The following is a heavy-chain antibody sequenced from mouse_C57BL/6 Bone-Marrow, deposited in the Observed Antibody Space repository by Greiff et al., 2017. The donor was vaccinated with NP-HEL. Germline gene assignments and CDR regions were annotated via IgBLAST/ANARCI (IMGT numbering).Heavy chain of an antibody. CDR3: ARSPIYYYGSSRFDY. CDR1: GFTFSSYG. CDR2: ISSGGSDT. D-gene: IGHD1-1*01. J-gene: IGHJ2*01. V-gene: IGHV5-6*01. Sequence: EVQLVESGGDLVKPGGSLKLSCAASGFTFSSYGMSWVRQTPDKRLEWVATISSGGSDTYYPDSVKGRFTISRDNAKNTLYLQMSSLKSEDTAMYYCARSPIYYYGSSRFDYWGQGTTLTVSS.